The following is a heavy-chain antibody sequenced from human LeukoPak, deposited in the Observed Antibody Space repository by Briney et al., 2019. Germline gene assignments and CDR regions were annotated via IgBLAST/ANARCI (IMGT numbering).Heavy chain of an antibody. Sequence: SVKVSCKASGFTFTSTAVQWVRQARGQRLEWIGWILVGSGNTNYAQMFQERVTLTWDVSTSTAYIVLSSLRSEDTAIYYCASDPPYTSSSAWWGQGTLVTVSS. CDR3: ASDPPYTSSSAW. J-gene: IGHJ4*02. CDR1: GFTFTSTA. CDR2: ILVGSGNT. D-gene: IGHD2-2*01. V-gene: IGHV1-58*01.